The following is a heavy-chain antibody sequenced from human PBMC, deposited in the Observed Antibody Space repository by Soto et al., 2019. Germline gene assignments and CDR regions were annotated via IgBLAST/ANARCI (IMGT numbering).Heavy chain of an antibody. CDR2: IKSKTEGGTT. V-gene: IGHV3-15*01. J-gene: IGHJ5*02. CDR3: TTAPWYFVSGSSKSGNWFDP. D-gene: IGHD3-10*01. Sequence: EVQLVESGGGLVKPGGSLTLSCAASGFPFSQAWMTWVRQVSGKGLEWIGRIKSKTEGGTTDYAAPVKDRFSISRDDSRNTVFLQMNSLKTEDTAMYYCTTAPWYFVSGSSKSGNWFDPWGQGILVTVSS. CDR1: GFPFSQAW.